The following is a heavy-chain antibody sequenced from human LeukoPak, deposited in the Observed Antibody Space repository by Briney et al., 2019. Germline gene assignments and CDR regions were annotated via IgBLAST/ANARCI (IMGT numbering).Heavy chain of an antibody. V-gene: IGHV4-34*01. CDR2: INHSGST. D-gene: IGHD3-10*01. J-gene: IGHJ6*03. CDR3: ARRVGRWFGERAYYYNYMDV. Sequence: PSETLSLTCAVYGGSFSGYYWSWIRQPPGKGLEWIGEINHSGSTNYNPSLKSRVTISVDTSKNQFSLKLSSVTAADTAVYYCARRVGRWFGERAYYYNYMDVWGNGTTVTISS. CDR1: GGSFSGYY.